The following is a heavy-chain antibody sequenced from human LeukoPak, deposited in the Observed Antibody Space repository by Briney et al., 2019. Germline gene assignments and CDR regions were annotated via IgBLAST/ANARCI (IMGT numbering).Heavy chain of an antibody. V-gene: IGHV3-30*03. Sequence: PGGSLRLSCAASGFTFSSYGMHWVRQAPGKGLEWVAVISYDGSNKYYADSVKGRFTISRDNSKNTLYLQMNSLRAEDTAVYYCVSGGSSYYFDYWGQGTLVTVSS. J-gene: IGHJ4*02. D-gene: IGHD1-26*01. CDR3: VSGGSSYYFDY. CDR2: ISYDGSNK. CDR1: GFTFSSYG.